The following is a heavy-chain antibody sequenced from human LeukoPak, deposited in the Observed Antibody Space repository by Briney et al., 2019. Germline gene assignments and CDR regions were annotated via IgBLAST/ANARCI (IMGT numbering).Heavy chain of an antibody. Sequence: GGSLRLSCAASGFTFSTYEMNWVRQAPGKGLEWVSYISSSGSTIYYADSVKGRFTISRDNAKNSLYLQMNSLRAEDTAVYYCARDLGDFGVKNENWFDPWGQGTLVTVSS. J-gene: IGHJ5*02. CDR3: ARDLGDFGVKNENWFDP. CDR2: ISSSGSTI. D-gene: IGHD3-3*01. CDR1: GFTFSTYE. V-gene: IGHV3-48*03.